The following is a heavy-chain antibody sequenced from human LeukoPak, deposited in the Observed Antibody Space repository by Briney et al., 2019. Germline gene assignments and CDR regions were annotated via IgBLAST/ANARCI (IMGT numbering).Heavy chain of an antibody. CDR3: ARDRNSGWYFDY. CDR1: GGSISNYY. Sequence: PSETLSLTCTVSGGSISNYYWSWIRQPAGRGLEWIGRIYTSGSTNYNPSLKSRVTMSVDTSMNQFSLKPSSVTAADTAVYYCARDRNSGWYFDYWGQGTLVTVSS. J-gene: IGHJ4*02. CDR2: IYTSGST. D-gene: IGHD6-19*01. V-gene: IGHV4-4*07.